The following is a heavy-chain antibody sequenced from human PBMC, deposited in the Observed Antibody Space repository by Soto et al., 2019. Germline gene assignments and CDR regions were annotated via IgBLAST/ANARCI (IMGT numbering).Heavy chain of an antibody. V-gene: IGHV1-69*13. CDR1: GGTFSSYA. J-gene: IGHJ4*02. CDR3: ARDKSQVDTAMAH. Sequence: SVKVSCKASGGTFSSYAISWVRQAPGQGLEWMGGIIPIFGTANYAQKFQGRVTITADESTSTAYMELSSLRSEDTAVYYCARDKSQVDTAMAHWGQGTLVTVSS. CDR2: IIPIFGTA. D-gene: IGHD5-18*01.